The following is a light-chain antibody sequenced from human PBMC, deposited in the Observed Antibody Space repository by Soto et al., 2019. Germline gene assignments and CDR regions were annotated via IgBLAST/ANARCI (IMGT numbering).Light chain of an antibody. J-gene: IGLJ2*01. Sequence: QSVLTQPPSASGTPGQRVTISCSGSPSNIGSNTVSWYQQFSGSAPSLIMYGDYRRPSGVPDGFSGAKSGASASLAISGRQSEDEAFFYCAAWDDSRGGHVVFGGGTKVTVL. CDR1: PSNIGSNT. V-gene: IGLV1-44*01. CDR2: GDY. CDR3: AAWDDSRGGHVV.